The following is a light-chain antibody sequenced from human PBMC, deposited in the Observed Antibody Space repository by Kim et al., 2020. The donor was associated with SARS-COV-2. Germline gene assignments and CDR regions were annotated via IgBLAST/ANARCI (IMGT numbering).Light chain of an antibody. CDR1: TGAIGGYNF. CDR2: EVN. Sequence: GPSVATPCTGTTGAIGGYNFVAWYQQHPGKAPKVMIYEVNKRPSGVPDRFSGSKSGNTASLTVSGLQAEDEADYYCSSYAGRQNLVFGGGAQLTVL. V-gene: IGLV2-8*01. J-gene: IGLJ2*01. CDR3: SSYAGRQNLV.